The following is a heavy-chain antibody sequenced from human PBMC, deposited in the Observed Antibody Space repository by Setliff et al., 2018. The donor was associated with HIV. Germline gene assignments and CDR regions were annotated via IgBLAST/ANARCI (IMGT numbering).Heavy chain of an antibody. CDR1: GYPFSGYG. V-gene: IGHV1-69*05. D-gene: IGHD3-16*01. CDR2: IIPIFDTA. CDR3: ASSRRGSYAIDN. J-gene: IGHJ4*02. Sequence: SVKVSCKASGYPFSGYGITWVRQAPGQGLEWMGGIIPIFDTANYAQKFQGGVSITTDESTSTAYMELTSLKSEDTAVYYCASSRRGSYAIDNWGQGTLVTVSS.